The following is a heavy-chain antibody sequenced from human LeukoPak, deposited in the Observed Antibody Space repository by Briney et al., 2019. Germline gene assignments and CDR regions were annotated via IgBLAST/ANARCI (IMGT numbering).Heavy chain of an antibody. Sequence: SETLSLTCAVSGGSITSSGYYWGWIRQPPGKGLEWIGYIYYSGSTNYNPSLKSRVTISVDTSKNQFSLKLSSVTAADTAVYYCAREQVATISYYFDYWGQGTLVTVSS. V-gene: IGHV4-61*08. CDR1: GGSITSSGYY. J-gene: IGHJ4*02. CDR2: IYYSGST. CDR3: AREQVATISYYFDY. D-gene: IGHD2-15*01.